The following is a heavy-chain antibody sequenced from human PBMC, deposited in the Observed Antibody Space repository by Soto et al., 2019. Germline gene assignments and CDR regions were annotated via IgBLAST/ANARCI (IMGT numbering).Heavy chain of an antibody. V-gene: IGHV3-48*01. D-gene: IGHD3-16*01. Sequence: EVQLVESGGGLVQPGGSLRLSCAASGFTFRSYSMNWVRQAPGKGLEWISYISNSSSTIYYADSVKGRFIISRDNAKNALYLQMNSLRAEDTAVYYCASEGGLFDYWGQGTLVTVSS. CDR2: ISNSSSTI. J-gene: IGHJ4*02. CDR1: GFTFRSYS. CDR3: ASEGGLFDY.